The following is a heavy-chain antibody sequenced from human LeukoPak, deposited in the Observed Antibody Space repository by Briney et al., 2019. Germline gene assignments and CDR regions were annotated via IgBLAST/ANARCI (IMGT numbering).Heavy chain of an antibody. CDR1: GFTFSSYS. J-gene: IGHJ4*02. V-gene: IGHV3-21*01. CDR3: AKDLRNMAAGDR. D-gene: IGHD6-13*01. CDR2: ISSSSSYI. Sequence: GGSLRLSCAASGFTFSSYSMNWVRQAPGKGLEWVSSISSSSSYIYYADSVEGRFTISRDNAKNSLYLQMNSLRAEDTALYYCAKDLRNMAAGDRWGQGTLVTVSS.